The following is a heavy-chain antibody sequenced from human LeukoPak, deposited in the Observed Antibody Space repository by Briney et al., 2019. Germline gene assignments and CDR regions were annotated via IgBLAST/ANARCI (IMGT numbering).Heavy chain of an antibody. CDR1: GFTFTSYP. D-gene: IGHD1-26*01. CDR2: ISGGGGST. V-gene: IGHV3-23*01. Sequence: GRSLRLSCAASGFTFTSYPMNWVRQAPGKGLEWVSTISGGGGSTYYADSVKGGFTISRDNSKNTLYLQVNSLRAEDTAVYYCAKGGKWDVTPFDYWGQGTLVTVSS. CDR3: AKGGKWDVTPFDY. J-gene: IGHJ4*02.